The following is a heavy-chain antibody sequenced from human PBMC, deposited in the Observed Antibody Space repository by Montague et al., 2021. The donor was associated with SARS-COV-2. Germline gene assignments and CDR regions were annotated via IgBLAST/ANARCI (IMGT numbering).Heavy chain of an antibody. V-gene: IGHV4-39*02. Sequence: SETLSLTCSVSGDSISRSHYFWAWIRQPPGMGLEWTGSIYFTGKTYYHPSLKSRVTISIDTSKNHFSLRLSSVTAADSAVFYCARWGLNNAFDIWGLGTMITISP. J-gene: IGHJ3*02. D-gene: IGHD1/OR15-1a*01. CDR2: IYFTGKT. CDR3: ARWGLNNAFDI. CDR1: GDSISRSHYF.